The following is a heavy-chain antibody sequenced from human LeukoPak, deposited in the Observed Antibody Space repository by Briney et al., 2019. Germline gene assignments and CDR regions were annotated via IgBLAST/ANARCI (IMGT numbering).Heavy chain of an antibody. Sequence: AASVKVSCKASGYTFTGYYMHWVRQAPGQGLEWMGWINPNSGGTNYAQKFQGRVTMTRDTSISTAYMELSRLRSDDTAVYYCARDGDGSYYGGIDYWGQGTLVTVSS. CDR3: ARDGDGSYYGGIDY. D-gene: IGHD1-26*01. J-gene: IGHJ4*02. CDR2: INPNSGGT. V-gene: IGHV1-2*02. CDR1: GYTFTGYY.